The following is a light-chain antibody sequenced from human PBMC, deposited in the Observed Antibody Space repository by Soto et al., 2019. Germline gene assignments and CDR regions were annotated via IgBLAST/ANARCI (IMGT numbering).Light chain of an antibody. CDR2: EVS. Sequence: QLVLTQPPSASGSPGQSVTISCTGTSSDVGGYNYVSWYQQHPGKAPKLMLFEVSKRPSGVPDRFSGSKSGNTASLTVSGLQAEDEADYYCSSYAGSNKLGVFGTGTKLTVL. CDR3: SSYAGSNKLGV. CDR1: SSDVGGYNY. V-gene: IGLV2-8*01. J-gene: IGLJ1*01.